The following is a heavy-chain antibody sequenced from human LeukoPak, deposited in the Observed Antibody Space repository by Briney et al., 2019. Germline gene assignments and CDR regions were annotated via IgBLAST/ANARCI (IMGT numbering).Heavy chain of an antibody. CDR3: ARTDDSSGYSHGGFDY. Sequence: GSSVKVSCKASGGTFSSYAISWVRQAPGQGLEWMGGIIPIFGTANYAQKFQGRVTITTDESTSTAYMELSSLRSEDTAVYYCARTDDSSGYSHGGFDYWGQGTLVTVSS. D-gene: IGHD3-22*01. V-gene: IGHV1-69*05. CDR1: GGTFSSYA. J-gene: IGHJ4*02. CDR2: IIPIFGTA.